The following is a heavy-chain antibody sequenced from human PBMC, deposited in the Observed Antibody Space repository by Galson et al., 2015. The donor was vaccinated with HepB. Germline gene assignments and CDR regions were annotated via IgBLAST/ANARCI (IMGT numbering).Heavy chain of an antibody. CDR1: GFTFSSYG. V-gene: IGHV3-33*01. Sequence: SLRLSCAASGFTFSSYGMHWVRQAPGKGLEWVAVIWYDGSNKYYADSVRGRFTISRDNSKNTLYLQMNSLRAEDTAVYYCARDGYCSGGSCYPDGVFDYWGQGTLVTVSS. D-gene: IGHD2-15*01. CDR3: ARDGYCSGGSCYPDGVFDY. J-gene: IGHJ4*02. CDR2: IWYDGSNK.